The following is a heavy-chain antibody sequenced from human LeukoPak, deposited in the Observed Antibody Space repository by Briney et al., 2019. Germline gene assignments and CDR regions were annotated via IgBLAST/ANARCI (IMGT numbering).Heavy chain of an antibody. CDR3: ARDGPIVVVTAWKWFDP. Sequence: SETLSLTCTVSGGSISSSSYYWGWIRQPPGKGLEWIGSIYYSGSTYYNPSLKSRVTISVDTSKNQFSLKLSSVTAADTAVYYCARDGPIVVVTAWKWFDPWGQGTLVTVSS. J-gene: IGHJ5*02. V-gene: IGHV4-39*07. D-gene: IGHD2-21*02. CDR2: IYYSGST. CDR1: GGSISSSSYY.